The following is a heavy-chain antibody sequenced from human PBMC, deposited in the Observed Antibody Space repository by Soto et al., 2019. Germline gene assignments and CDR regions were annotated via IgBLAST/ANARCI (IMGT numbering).Heavy chain of an antibody. D-gene: IGHD3-22*01. CDR2: ISAYNGNT. CDR3: ASWARVTYYYDSSGYYHAFDI. V-gene: IGHV1-18*01. Sequence: GASVKVSCKASGYTFTSYGISWVRQAPGQGLEWMGWISAYNGNTNYAQKLQGRVTMTTDTSTSTAYMELRSLRSDDTAVYYCASWARVTYYYDSSGYYHAFDIWSQGTMVTVSS. CDR1: GYTFTSYG. J-gene: IGHJ3*02.